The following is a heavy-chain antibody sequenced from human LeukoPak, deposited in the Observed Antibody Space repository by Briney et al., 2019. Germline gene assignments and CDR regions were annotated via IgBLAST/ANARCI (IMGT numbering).Heavy chain of an antibody. CDR2: INHSRST. J-gene: IGHJ4*02. V-gene: IGHV4-34*01. CDR3: ARSYSSGWFGY. Sequence: SETLSLTCAVYGGSFSGYYWSWIRQPPGKGLEWIGEINHSRSTNYNPSLKSRVTISVDTSKNQFSLKLSSVTAADTAVYYCARSYSSGWFGYWGQGTLVTVSS. CDR1: GGSFSGYY. D-gene: IGHD6-19*01.